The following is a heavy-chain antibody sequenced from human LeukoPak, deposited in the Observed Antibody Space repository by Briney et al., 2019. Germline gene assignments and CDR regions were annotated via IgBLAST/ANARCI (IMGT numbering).Heavy chain of an antibody. Sequence: GASVKVSCKASGDTFTNYAIHWVRQAPGQRLEWMAWIDGGSGNTKSSHEFRGRLTITRDTSASTAYMELSSLRSEDTAVYYCARDSSGWSPLNHWGQGTLVTVSS. J-gene: IGHJ4*02. CDR3: ARDSSGWSPLNH. V-gene: IGHV1-3*01. CDR1: GDTFTNYA. D-gene: IGHD6-13*01. CDR2: IDGGSGNT.